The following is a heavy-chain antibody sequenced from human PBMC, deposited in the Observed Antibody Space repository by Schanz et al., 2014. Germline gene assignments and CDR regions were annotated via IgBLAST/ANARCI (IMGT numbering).Heavy chain of an antibody. Sequence: QVQLVQSGDEVKKPGASVKVSCKTSGYTFSDYGITWVRQAPGQGLEWMGRIIPILGIANYAQKFQGRVTITADTSATTAYMELSSLTSEDTAVYYCAKVAEEGPHINNWGGDYFDFWGQGTLVTVSS. CDR2: IIPILGIA. CDR3: AKVAEEGPHINNWGGDYFDF. V-gene: IGHV1-69*04. CDR1: GYTFSDYG. J-gene: IGHJ4*02. D-gene: IGHD3-16*01.